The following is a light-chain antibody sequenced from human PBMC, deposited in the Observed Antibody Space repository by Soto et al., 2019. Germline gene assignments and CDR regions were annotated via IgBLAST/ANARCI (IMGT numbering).Light chain of an antibody. V-gene: IGKV4-1*01. CDR3: QQYYSPVT. CDR1: QSVLYNVDNKNY. J-gene: IGKJ4*01. CDR2: WAS. Sequence: DIVMTQSPDSLAVSLGERATIKCKSSQSVLYNVDNKNYLAWYQQRPGQPPKLLIYWASTRDSGIPDRFSGSGSGTDFTLTISSLQAEDVAVYYCQQYYSPVTFGGGPKVEIK.